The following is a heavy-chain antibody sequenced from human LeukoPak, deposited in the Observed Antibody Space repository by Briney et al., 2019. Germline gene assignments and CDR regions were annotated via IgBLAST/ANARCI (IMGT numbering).Heavy chain of an antibody. V-gene: IGHV1-2*02. CDR2: INPNSGGT. CDR3: ARGRRRDGYNVDY. J-gene: IGHJ4*02. CDR1: GYTFTGYY. Sequence: GASVKVPCKASGYTFTGYYMHWVRQAPGQGLEWMGWINPNSGGTNYAQKFQGRVTMTKDTSISTAYMELSRLRSDDTAVYYCARGRRRDGYNVDYWGQGTLVTVSS. D-gene: IGHD5-24*01.